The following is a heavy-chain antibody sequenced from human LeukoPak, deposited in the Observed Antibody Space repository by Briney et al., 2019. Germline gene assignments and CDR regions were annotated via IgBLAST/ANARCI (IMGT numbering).Heavy chain of an antibody. J-gene: IGHJ4*02. CDR1: GFSFSTYG. CDR3: ARTMTTSRY. V-gene: IGHV3-30*03. CDR2: ISYDGSDK. D-gene: IGHD4-17*01. Sequence: GGSLRLSCAASGFSFSTYGMHWVRQAPGKGLEWVTVISYDGSDKYYADSVKGRFTISRDNSRNTLYLQMNSLRVEDTAVYYCARTMTTSRYWGQGTLVTVSS.